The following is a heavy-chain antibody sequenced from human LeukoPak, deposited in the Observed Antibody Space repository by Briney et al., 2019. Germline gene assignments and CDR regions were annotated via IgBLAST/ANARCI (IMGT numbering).Heavy chain of an antibody. Sequence: PSETLSLTCTVSGGSISSSSYYWGWIRQPPGKGLEWIGSIYYSGSTYYNPSLKSRVTISVDTSKNQFSLKLSSVTAADTAVYYCARDLHHDYGDHTGWFDPWGQGTLGTVS. CDR2: IYYSGST. J-gene: IGHJ5*02. CDR1: GGSISSSSYY. CDR3: ARDLHHDYGDHTGWFDP. D-gene: IGHD4-17*01. V-gene: IGHV4-39*07.